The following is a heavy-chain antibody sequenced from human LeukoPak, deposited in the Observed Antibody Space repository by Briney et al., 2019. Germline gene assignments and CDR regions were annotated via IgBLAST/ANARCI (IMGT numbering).Heavy chain of an antibody. Sequence: QPGGSPRLSSAASGFTSSDFEMNWIRQAPGKGLEWVSYISISASSIYYLDSVMGRFSISRDNAKNSLHLQMNNLRAEDTAVYYCARGGGTCCPLNAFAVLGQGTVVTVSS. V-gene: IGHV3-48*03. CDR3: ARGGGTCCPLNAFAV. CDR1: GFTSSDFE. CDR2: ISISASSI. J-gene: IGHJ3*01. D-gene: IGHD4-23*01.